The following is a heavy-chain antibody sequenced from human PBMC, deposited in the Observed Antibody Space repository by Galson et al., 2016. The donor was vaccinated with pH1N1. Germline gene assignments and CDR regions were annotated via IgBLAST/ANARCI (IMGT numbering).Heavy chain of an antibody. D-gene: IGHD6-6*01. V-gene: IGHV4-30-4*01. CDR2: IYYSGST. J-gene: IGHJ5*02. CDR3: ARALISSEDRAYWFDP. CDR1: GGSISSGDYY. Sequence: TLSLTCTVSGGSISSGDYYWSWIRQPPGKGLEWIGYIYYSGSTYYNPSLTSRLTISVDTSKNQFSLKLSSVTAADTAVYYCARALISSEDRAYWFDPGGQGTLVTVSS.